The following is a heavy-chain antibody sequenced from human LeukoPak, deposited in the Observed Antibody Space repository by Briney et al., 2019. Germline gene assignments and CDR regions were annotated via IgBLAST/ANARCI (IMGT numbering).Heavy chain of an antibody. D-gene: IGHD5-18*01. CDR3: ARLRSRGYSYGPDY. CDR2: IYYSGST. CDR1: GGSISSSSYY. Sequence: SETLSLTCTVSGGSISSSSYYWGWIRQPPGKGLEWIGSIYYSGSTYYNPSLKSRVTISVDTSKNQFSLKLSSVTAADTAVYYCARLRSRGYSYGPDYWGQGTLVTVSS. J-gene: IGHJ4*02. V-gene: IGHV4-39*07.